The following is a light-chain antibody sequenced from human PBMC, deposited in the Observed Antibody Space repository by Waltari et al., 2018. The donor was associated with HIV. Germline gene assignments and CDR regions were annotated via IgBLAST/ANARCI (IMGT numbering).Light chain of an antibody. Sequence: QSALTQPASVSGSPGQSITISCTGPTTVVGGYTYVSWYQQHPGNAPKLMIYDVSKRPSGVSNRFSGTKSGNTVSLTISGLQTEDEADYYCCSYGSTSTLGVFGGGTKLTVL. CDR1: TTVVGGYTY. J-gene: IGLJ3*02. CDR3: CSYGSTSTLGV. V-gene: IGLV2-23*02. CDR2: DVS.